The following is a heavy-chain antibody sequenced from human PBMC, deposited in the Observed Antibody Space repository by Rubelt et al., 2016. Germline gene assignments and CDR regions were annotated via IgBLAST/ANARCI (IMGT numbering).Heavy chain of an antibody. Sequence: GFTFSSYAMHWVRQAPGKGLEWVALISYDGSNKYYADSVKGRFTISRDNSRNTLLLQMNSLRTEDTAVYHCARGNSGSYFSYPYDYWGQGTLVTASS. J-gene: IGHJ4*02. CDR3: ARGNSGSYFSYPYDY. CDR1: GFTFSSYA. V-gene: IGHV3-30*04. D-gene: IGHD1-26*01. CDR2: ISYDGSNK.